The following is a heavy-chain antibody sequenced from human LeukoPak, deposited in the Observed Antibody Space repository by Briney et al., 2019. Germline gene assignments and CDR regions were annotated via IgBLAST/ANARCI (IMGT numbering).Heavy chain of an antibody. CDR1: GGSISSGGYS. J-gene: IGHJ6*02. CDR3: ARGPYSSSPISTLYYYYYGMDV. D-gene: IGHD6-13*01. CDR2: IYHSGST. V-gene: IGHV4-30-2*01. Sequence: SQTLSLTCAVSGGSISSGGYSWSWIRQPPGKGLEWIGYIYHSGSTYYNPSLKSRVTISVDRSKNQFSLKLSSVTAADTAVYYCARGPYSSSPISTLYYYYYGMDVWGQGTTVTVSS.